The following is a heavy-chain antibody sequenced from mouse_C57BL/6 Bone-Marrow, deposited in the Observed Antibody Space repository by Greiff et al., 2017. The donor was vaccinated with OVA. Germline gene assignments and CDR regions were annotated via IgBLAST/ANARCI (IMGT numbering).Heavy chain of an antibody. J-gene: IGHJ2*01. CDR3: ARHPYGNYSY. D-gene: IGHD2-1*01. Sequence: EVKLVESGGDLVKPGGSLKLSCAASGFTFSSYGMSWVRQTPDKRLEWVATISSGGSYPYYPDSVKGRFTISRDNAKNTLYLQMSSLKSEDTAMYYCARHPYGNYSYWGQGTTLTVSS. CDR2: ISSGGSYP. V-gene: IGHV5-6*01. CDR1: GFTFSSYG.